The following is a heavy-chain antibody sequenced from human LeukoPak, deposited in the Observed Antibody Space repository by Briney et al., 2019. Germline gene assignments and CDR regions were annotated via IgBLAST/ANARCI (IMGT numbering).Heavy chain of an antibody. J-gene: IGHJ4*02. CDR1: GDSISSYY. V-gene: IGHV4-59*08. CDR2: IYYSGST. D-gene: IGHD3-10*01. Sequence: SETLSLTCTVSGDSISSYYWSWTRQPPGMGLEWIGYIYYSGSTNYNPSLKSRVTISVDTSKNQFSLKLSSVTAADTGVYYCARHYPYGSGSYSPFYFDYWGQGTLVTVSS. CDR3: ARHYPYGSGSYSPFYFDY.